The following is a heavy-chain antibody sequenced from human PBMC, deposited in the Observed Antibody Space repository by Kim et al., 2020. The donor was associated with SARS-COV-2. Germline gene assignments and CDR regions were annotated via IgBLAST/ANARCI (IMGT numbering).Heavy chain of an antibody. V-gene: IGHV4-59*13. CDR3: STYGGNSGFDN. D-gene: IGHD4-17*01. CDR2: IYYTGST. J-gene: IGHJ4*02. CDR1: GVSISRYF. Sequence: SETLSLTCSVSGVSISRYFWSWIRQPPGKGLEWIGYIYYTGSTNYNPSLKGRVTISLDTPKNQFSLSLNSVTAADTAVYYCSTYGGNSGFDNWGQGTLGT.